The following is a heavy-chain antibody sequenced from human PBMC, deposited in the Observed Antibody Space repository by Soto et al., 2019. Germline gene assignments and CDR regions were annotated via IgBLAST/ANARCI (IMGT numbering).Heavy chain of an antibody. V-gene: IGHV3-7*01. CDR3: ARSYGTGFLSGY. CDR1: GFTFTNYR. J-gene: IGHJ4*02. Sequence: EVHLVESGGGLVRPGESLRLSCAASGFTFTNYRMSWVRQAPGKGLEWVANIKQDGSETRYVDSVKGRFTISRDNAKNSLFLQMNSLRSEDTAIYYCARSYGTGFLSGYWGQGTLVTVST. CDR2: IKQDGSET. D-gene: IGHD3-10*01.